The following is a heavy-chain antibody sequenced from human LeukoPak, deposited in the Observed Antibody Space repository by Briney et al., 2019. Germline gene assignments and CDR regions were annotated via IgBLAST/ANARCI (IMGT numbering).Heavy chain of an antibody. CDR1: GGSISSSSYY. D-gene: IGHD3-10*01. CDR2: IYYSGST. CDR3: ARQTGSGLFSLP. Sequence: SETLSLTCTVSGGSISSSSYYWGWIRQPPGKGLEWIGSIYYSGSTYYNPSLKSRVTISVDTSKNQFSLRLSSVTAADTAVYYCARQTGSGLFSLPGGQGTLVTVSS. V-gene: IGHV4-39*01. J-gene: IGHJ4*02.